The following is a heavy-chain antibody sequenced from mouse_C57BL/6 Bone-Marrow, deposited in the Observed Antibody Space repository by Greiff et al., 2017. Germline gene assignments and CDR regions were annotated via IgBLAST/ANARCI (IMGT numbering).Heavy chain of an antibody. J-gene: IGHJ1*03. CDR3: VRHGGLGYFDG. CDR2: IRSKSNNYAT. CDR1: GFSFNTYA. V-gene: IGHV10-1*01. Sequence: EVQLQQSGGGLVQPKGSLKLSCAASGFSFNTYAMNWVRQAPGKGLEWVARIRSKSNNYATYYADSVKDRFTISRDDSESMLYLQMNNVKTEDTAMYYCVRHGGLGYFDGWGTGTTVTVSS. D-gene: IGHD2-4*01.